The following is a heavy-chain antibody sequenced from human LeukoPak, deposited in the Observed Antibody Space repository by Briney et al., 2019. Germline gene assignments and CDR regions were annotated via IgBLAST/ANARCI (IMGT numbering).Heavy chain of an antibody. CDR2: IYHSGST. CDR1: GYSISSGYY. V-gene: IGHV4-38-2*02. D-gene: IGHD3-10*01. J-gene: IGHJ3*01. CDR3: AREGRNRFDYASGSQMGAFDV. Sequence: SETLSLTCTVSGYSISSGYYWGWIRQPPGKGLEWIGSIYHSGSTYYNPSLKSRVTISVDTSKNQFSLKLSSVTAADTAVYYCAREGRNRFDYASGSQMGAFDVWGQGTMVTVSS.